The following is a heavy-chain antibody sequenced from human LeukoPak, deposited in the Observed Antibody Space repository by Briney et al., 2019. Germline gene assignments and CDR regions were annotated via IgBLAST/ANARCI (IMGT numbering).Heavy chain of an antibody. CDR1: GFTFSSHS. CDR3: AKDLRYDHNAFDI. Sequence: GGSLRLSCAAAGFTFSSHSMNWVRQAPGKGLEWVSYISSSSTIYYTDSVKGRFTVSRDNAKNTLYLQMDSLRAEDTAVYYCAKDLRYDHNAFDIWGQGTMVTVSS. D-gene: IGHD5-12*01. V-gene: IGHV3-48*01. CDR2: ISSSSTI. J-gene: IGHJ3*02.